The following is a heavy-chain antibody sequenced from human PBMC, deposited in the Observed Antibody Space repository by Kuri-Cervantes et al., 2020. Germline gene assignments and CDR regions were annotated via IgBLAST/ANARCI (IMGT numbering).Heavy chain of an antibody. V-gene: IGHV3-30*18. Sequence: GESLKISCAASGFTFSSYGMHWVRQAPGKGLEWVAVISYDGSNKYYADSVKGRFTISGDNSKNTLYLQMNSLRAEDTAVYYCAKSDYYDFWRYHYGMDVWGQGTTVTVSS. J-gene: IGHJ6*02. CDR3: AKSDYYDFWRYHYGMDV. D-gene: IGHD3-3*01. CDR1: GFTFSSYG. CDR2: ISYDGSNK.